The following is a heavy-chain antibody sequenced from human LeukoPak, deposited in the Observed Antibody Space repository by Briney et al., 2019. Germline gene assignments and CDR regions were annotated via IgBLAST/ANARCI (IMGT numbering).Heavy chain of an antibody. CDR3: ATGYSSGWYFYFQH. Sequence: GGSLRLSCAASGFTFSSYSMNWVRQAPGKGLEWVANIKQDGSEKNYVDSVKGRFTISRDNAKNSLSLRMNSLSAEDTAVYYCATGYSSGWYFYFQHWGQGSLVSVSS. D-gene: IGHD6-19*01. CDR2: IKQDGSEK. V-gene: IGHV3-7*01. J-gene: IGHJ1*01. CDR1: GFTFSSYS.